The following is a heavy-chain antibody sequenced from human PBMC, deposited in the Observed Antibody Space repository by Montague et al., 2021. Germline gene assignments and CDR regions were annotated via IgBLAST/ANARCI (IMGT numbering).Heavy chain of an antibody. Sequence: SETLSLTCSVSGYSTSGNHFWGWVRQPPGKGLEWIGGISPSGTTYYNPSLKSRVAISVDTSKNQFSLKLTSVIAADTAVYYCARDRGAFDPWGQGTLVTVSS. V-gene: IGHV4-38-2*02. D-gene: IGHD1-26*01. J-gene: IGHJ5*02. CDR2: ISPSGTT. CDR3: ARDRGAFDP. CDR1: GYSTSGNHF.